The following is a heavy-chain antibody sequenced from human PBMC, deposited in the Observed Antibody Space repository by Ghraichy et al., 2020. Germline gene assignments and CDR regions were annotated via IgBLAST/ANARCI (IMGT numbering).Heavy chain of an antibody. Sequence: GGSLRLSCAASGFSFNNYAMKWVRQAPGKGLEWVSGISDSYTYYADSVKGRFIISSDISKNTLYLQMNSLRAEDTAVYYCVRGWGCYYFDYWGQGTLVTVSS. D-gene: IGHD3-3*01. V-gene: IGHV3-23*05. J-gene: IGHJ4*01. CDR1: GFSFNNYA. CDR3: VRGWGCYYFDY. CDR2: ISDSYT.